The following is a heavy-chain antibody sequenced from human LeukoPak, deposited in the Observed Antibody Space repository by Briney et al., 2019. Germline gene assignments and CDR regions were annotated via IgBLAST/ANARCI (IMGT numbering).Heavy chain of an antibody. CDR1: GGSISSSSYY. J-gene: IGHJ4*02. CDR3: ARSASYGDYDFDY. D-gene: IGHD4-17*01. CDR2: IYYSGST. Sequence: SETLSLPCTVSGGSISSSSYYWVWIRQPPGKGLEWIGSIYYSGSTYYNPSLKSRVTISVDTSKNQFSLKLTSVTAADTAVYYCARSASYGDYDFDYWGQGTLVTVSS. V-gene: IGHV4-39*01.